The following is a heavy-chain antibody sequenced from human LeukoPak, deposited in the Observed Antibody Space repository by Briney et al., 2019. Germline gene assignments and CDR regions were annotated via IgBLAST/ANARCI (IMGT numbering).Heavy chain of an antibody. V-gene: IGHV4-34*01. Sequence: ETLSLSCAVYGGTFSGYYRSWIRQAPGKGLEWVGEINHSGSTNYDPSLKSRVTISVDTSKNPFFLLLSTLTAADTAVYYCARGTLKHIVVVTAIPGPGYIDYGGQGSLVTVPS. CDR3: ARGTLKHIVVVTAIPGPGYIDY. CDR2: INHSGST. J-gene: IGHJ4*02. D-gene: IGHD2-21*02. CDR1: GGTFSGYY.